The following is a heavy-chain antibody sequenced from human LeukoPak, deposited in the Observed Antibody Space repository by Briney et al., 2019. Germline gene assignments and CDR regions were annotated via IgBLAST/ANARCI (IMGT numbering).Heavy chain of an antibody. Sequence: SETLSLTCTVSGGSISSGDYYWSWIRQPPGKGLEWIGYIYYSGSTYYNTSLKRRVTISVDTSKNQFSLKLSSVTAADPAVYYCARIFRLGYCSGGSCPYYFDYWGQGTLVTVSS. D-gene: IGHD2-15*01. CDR2: IYYSGST. CDR3: ARIFRLGYCSGGSCPYYFDY. V-gene: IGHV4-30-4*08. CDR1: GGSISSGDYY. J-gene: IGHJ4*02.